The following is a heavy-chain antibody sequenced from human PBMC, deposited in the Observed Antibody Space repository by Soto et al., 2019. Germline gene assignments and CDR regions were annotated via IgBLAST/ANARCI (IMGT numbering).Heavy chain of an antibody. CDR1: GGSISSYY. D-gene: IGHD2-21*02. CDR3: ARVGHGTYYYYYYGMDV. V-gene: IGHV4-59*01. Sequence: KPSETLSLTCTVSGGSISSYYWSWIRQPPGKGLEWIGYIYYSGSTNYNPSLKSRVTISVDTSKNQFSLKLSSVTAADTAVYYCARVGHGTYYYYYYGMDVWGQGTTVTVSS. CDR2: IYYSGST. J-gene: IGHJ6*02.